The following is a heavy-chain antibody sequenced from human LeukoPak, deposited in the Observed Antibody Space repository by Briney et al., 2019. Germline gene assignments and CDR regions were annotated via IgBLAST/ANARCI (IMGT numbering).Heavy chain of an antibody. CDR3: ARSPTLYNWFDR. CDR2: ISSSSSYI. J-gene: IGHJ5*02. Sequence: GGSLRLSCAASGFTFSSYSMNWVRQAPGKGLEWVSSISSSSSYIYYADSVKGRFTISRDNAKNSLYLQMNSLRAEDTAVYYCARSPTLYNWFDRWGQGTLVTVSS. V-gene: IGHV3-21*01. CDR1: GFTFSSYS.